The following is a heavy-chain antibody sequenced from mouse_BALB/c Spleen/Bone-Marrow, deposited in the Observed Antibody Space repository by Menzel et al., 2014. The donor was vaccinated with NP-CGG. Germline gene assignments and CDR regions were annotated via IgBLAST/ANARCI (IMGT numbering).Heavy chain of an antibody. Sequence: SGAELVKPGASVKLSCTASGFNIKDTYMHWVKQRPGQGLEWIGRIDPANGNTKYDPKFQGKATITADTSSNTAYLQLSSLTSEDTAVYYCARWEYYAMDYWGQGTSVTVSS. CDR1: GFNIKDTY. V-gene: IGHV14-3*02. CDR3: ARWEYYAMDY. CDR2: IDPANGNT. J-gene: IGHJ4*01. D-gene: IGHD4-1*01.